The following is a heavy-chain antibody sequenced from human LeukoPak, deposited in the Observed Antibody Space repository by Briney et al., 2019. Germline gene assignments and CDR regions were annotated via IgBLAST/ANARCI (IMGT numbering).Heavy chain of an antibody. J-gene: IGHJ4*02. CDR2: VIRDGSFT. CDR3: VRDGDDFNFDY. V-gene: IGHV3-74*01. D-gene: IGHD5-24*01. Sequence: PGGSLRLSCAASGFTFRSCWMHWVRQAPGKGLEWVSRVIRDGSFTNYADSVKGRFTISRDNAKNTLYLQMSSLRAEDTAVYFCVRDGDDFNFDYWGQGSLVTVSS. CDR1: GFTFRSCW.